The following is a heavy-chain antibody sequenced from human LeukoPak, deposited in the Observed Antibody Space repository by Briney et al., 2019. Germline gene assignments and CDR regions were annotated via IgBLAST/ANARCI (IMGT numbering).Heavy chain of an antibody. V-gene: IGHV4-39*07. Sequence: PSETLSLTCTVSGGSISSSSYYWGWIRQPPGKGLEWIGSIYYSGSTYYNPSLKSRVTISVDTSKNQFSLKLSSVTAADTAVYYCARLEWELLPASGWFDPWGQGTLVTVSS. CDR3: ARLEWELLPASGWFDP. D-gene: IGHD1-26*01. CDR1: GGSISSSSYY. J-gene: IGHJ5*02. CDR2: IYYSGST.